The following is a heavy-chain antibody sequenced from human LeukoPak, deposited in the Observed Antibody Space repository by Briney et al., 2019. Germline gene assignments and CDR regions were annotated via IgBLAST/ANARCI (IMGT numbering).Heavy chain of an antibody. CDR3: AKDKSVYQGAIDY. CDR1: GFTFDDYA. D-gene: IGHD1-26*01. Sequence: PGGSLRLSCAASGFTFDDYAMHWVRHAPGKGLEWVSGISWNSGSIGYADSVKGRFTISRDNAKNSLYLQMNSLRAEDTALYYCAKDKSVYQGAIDYWGQGTLVTVSS. V-gene: IGHV3-9*01. J-gene: IGHJ4*02. CDR2: ISWNSGSI.